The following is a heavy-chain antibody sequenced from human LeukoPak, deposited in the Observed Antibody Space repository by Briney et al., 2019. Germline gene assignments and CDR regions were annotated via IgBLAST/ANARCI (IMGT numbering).Heavy chain of an antibody. CDR1: GYTFTGHY. D-gene: IGHD1-14*01. Sequence: ASVKVSCKASGYTFTGHYMHWVRQAPGQGLEWVGWIKPDTGVTYYAQNFQGRFTLTTDTSISTVYMELSSLRSDDTAVYYCARDNNRGPDYWGQGTLVTVSS. J-gene: IGHJ4*02. CDR3: ARDNNRGPDY. CDR2: IKPDTGVT. V-gene: IGHV1-2*02.